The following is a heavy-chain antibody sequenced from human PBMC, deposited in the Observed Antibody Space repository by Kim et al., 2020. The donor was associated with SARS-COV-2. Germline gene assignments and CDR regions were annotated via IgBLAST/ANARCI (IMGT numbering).Heavy chain of an antibody. J-gene: IGHJ6*02. V-gene: IGHV1-18*01. CDR1: GYTFTSYG. CDR2: ISAYNGNT. D-gene: IGHD6-13*01. CDR3: AREGYSSSWYEGYYYYGMDV. Sequence: ASVKVSCKASGYTFTSYGISWVRQAPGQGLEWMGWISAYNGNTNYAQKLQGRVTMSTDTSTSTAYMELRSLRSDDTAVYYCAREGYSSSWYEGYYYYGMDVQGQGTTVTVSS.